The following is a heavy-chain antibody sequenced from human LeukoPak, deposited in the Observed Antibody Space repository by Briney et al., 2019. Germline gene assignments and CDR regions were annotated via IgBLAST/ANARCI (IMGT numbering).Heavy chain of an antibody. D-gene: IGHD3-22*01. CDR2: IYYSGST. V-gene: IGHV4-39*07. CDR1: GGSISSSSYY. J-gene: IGHJ3*02. Sequence: WETLSLTCAVSGGSISSSSYYWGWIRQPPGKGLEWIGSIYYSGSTNYNPSLKSRVTISVDTSKNQFSLKLSSVTAADTAVYYCARYDSSGYAAVGAFDIWGQGTMVTVPP. CDR3: ARYDSSGYAAVGAFDI.